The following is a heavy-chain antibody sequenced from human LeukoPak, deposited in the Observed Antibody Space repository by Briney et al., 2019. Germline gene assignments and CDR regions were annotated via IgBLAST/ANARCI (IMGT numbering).Heavy chain of an antibody. J-gene: IGHJ4*02. D-gene: IGHD3-10*01. CDR3: ASRGAMVRGVPFDY. Sequence: SETLSLTCTVSGGSISSSSYYWGWIRQPPGKGLEWIGSIYYSGSTYYNPSLKSRVTISVDTSKNQFSLKLSSVTAADTAVYYYASRGAMVRGVPFDYWGQGTLVTVSS. CDR2: IYYSGST. V-gene: IGHV4-39*01. CDR1: GGSISSSSYY.